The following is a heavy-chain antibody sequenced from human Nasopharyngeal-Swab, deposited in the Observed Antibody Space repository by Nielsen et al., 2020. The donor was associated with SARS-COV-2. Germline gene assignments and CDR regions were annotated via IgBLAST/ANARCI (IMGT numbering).Heavy chain of an antibody. CDR2: INHSGST. CDR1: GGSFSGYY. D-gene: IGHD5-18*01. Sequence: SETLSLTCAVYGGSFSGYYWSWIRQPPGKGLEWIGEINHSGSTNYNPSLKSRVTISVDTSRNQFSLKLSSVTAADTAVYYCAIPRGYSYGYSPPRYWGQGTLVTVSS. CDR3: AIPRGYSYGYSPPRY. J-gene: IGHJ4*02. V-gene: IGHV4-34*01.